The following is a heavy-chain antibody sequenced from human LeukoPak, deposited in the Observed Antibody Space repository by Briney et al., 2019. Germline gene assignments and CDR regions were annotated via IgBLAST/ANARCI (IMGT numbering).Heavy chain of an antibody. CDR1: GGSISNFY. J-gene: IGHJ4*02. CDR3: ARETTGGGTARPFDY. Sequence: SETLSLTCTVSGGSISNFYGSWIRQPAGKTLEWIGRIYTSGSTNYNPSLKSRVTMSVDTSKNQFSLKLSSVTAADTAVYFCARETTGGGTARPFDYWGQGTLVTVSS. D-gene: IGHD6-13*01. CDR2: IYTSGST. V-gene: IGHV4-4*07.